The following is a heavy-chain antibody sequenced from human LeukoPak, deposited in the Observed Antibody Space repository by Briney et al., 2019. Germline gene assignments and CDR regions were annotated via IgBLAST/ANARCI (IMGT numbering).Heavy chain of an antibody. CDR3: ARGYGHFDY. Sequence: GGSLQISCKGSGYSFTSYWIGWGRQMPGRGLEWMGIIYPGDSDTRYRPSFQGQVTISADKSITTAYLQWSSLKASDTAMYYCARGYGHFDYWGQGTLVTVSS. D-gene: IGHD4-17*01. CDR2: IYPGDSDT. V-gene: IGHV5-51*01. CDR1: GYSFTSYW. J-gene: IGHJ4*02.